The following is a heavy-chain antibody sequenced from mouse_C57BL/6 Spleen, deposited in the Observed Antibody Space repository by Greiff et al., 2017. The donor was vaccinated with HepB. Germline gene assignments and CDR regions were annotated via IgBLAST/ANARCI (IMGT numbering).Heavy chain of an antibody. CDR1: GYSITSGYY. D-gene: IGHD2-14*01. CDR2: ISYDGSN. J-gene: IGHJ3*01. Sequence: EVQVVESGPGLVKPSQSLSLTCSVTGYSITSGYYWNWIRQFPGNKLEWMGYISYDGSNNYNPSLKNRISITRDTSKNQFFLKLNSVTTEDTATYYCARDRVHQEGFAYWGQGTLVTVSA. V-gene: IGHV3-6*01. CDR3: ARDRVHQEGFAY.